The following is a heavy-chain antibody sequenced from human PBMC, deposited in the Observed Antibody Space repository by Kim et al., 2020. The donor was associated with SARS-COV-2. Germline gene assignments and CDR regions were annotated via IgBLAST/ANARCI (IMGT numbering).Heavy chain of an antibody. Sequence: GGSLRLSCAASGFTFSSYAMHWVRQAPGKGLEWVAVISYDGSNKYYADSVKGRFTISRDNSKNTLYLQMNSLRAEDTAVYYCARMVGSSSWYGFDYWGQG. CDR1: GFTFSSYA. CDR2: ISYDGSNK. J-gene: IGHJ4*02. CDR3: ARMVGSSSWYGFDY. D-gene: IGHD6-13*01. V-gene: IGHV3-30-3*01.